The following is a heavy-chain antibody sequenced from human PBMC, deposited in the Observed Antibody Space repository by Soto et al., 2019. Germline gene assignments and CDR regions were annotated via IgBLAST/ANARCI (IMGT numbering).Heavy chain of an antibody. J-gene: IGHJ4*02. D-gene: IGHD4-17*01. CDR2: IIPIFGTA. CDR1: GGTISSYA. V-gene: IGHV1-69*13. Sequence: SVKVSCKASGGTISSYAISWVRQAPGQGLEWMGGIIPIFGTANYAQKFQGRVTITADESTSTAYMELSSLRSEDTAVYYCASQPTVATSPYYFDYCGQGTLVTVSS. CDR3: ASQPTVATSPYYFDY.